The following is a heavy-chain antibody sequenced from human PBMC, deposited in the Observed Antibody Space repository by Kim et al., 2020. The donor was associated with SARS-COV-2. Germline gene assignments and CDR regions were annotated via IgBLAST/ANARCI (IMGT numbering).Heavy chain of an antibody. CDR2: IIPILGIA. J-gene: IGHJ6*03. Sequence: SVKVSCKASGGTFSSYAISWVRQAPGQGLEWMGRIIPILGIANYAQKFQGRVTITADKSTSTAYMELSSLRSEDTAVYYCARDVGYCSGGSCYGGRDHYYYYMDVWGKGTTVTVSS. CDR1: GGTFSSYA. D-gene: IGHD2-15*01. CDR3: ARDVGYCSGGSCYGGRDHYYYYMDV. V-gene: IGHV1-69*04.